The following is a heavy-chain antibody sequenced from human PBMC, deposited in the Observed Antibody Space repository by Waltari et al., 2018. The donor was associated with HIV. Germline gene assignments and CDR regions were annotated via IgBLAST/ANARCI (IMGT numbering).Heavy chain of an antibody. CDR2: LYNEGRT. V-gene: IGHV3-53*01. CDR1: GIRRRDHS. Sequence: EVQLVESGGGLVPTGGSLRPPFAAHGIRRRDHSLIWVRLAPGKGLQWVSVLYNEGRTQYIDSVKGRLTIFRDNSKNALYLQMNSLRVDDTAVYYCARMKRSYGSGQARYFYFGMDVWGQGTTVIVSS. CDR3: ARMKRSYGSGQARYFYFGMDV. D-gene: IGHD3-10*01. J-gene: IGHJ6*02.